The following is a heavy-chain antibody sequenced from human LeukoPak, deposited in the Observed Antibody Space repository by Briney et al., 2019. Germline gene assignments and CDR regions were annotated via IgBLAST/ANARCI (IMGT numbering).Heavy chain of an antibody. Sequence: GASVKVSCKASGYTFTGYHMHWARQAPGQGLEWMGRINPNSGDTNYAQKFQGRVTMTRDTSISTAYMELSRLRSDDTAVYYCASDYCSSTSCLFDYWGQGTLVTVSS. CDR2: INPNSGDT. CDR1: GYTFTGYH. CDR3: ASDYCSSTSCLFDY. D-gene: IGHD2-2*01. V-gene: IGHV1-2*06. J-gene: IGHJ4*02.